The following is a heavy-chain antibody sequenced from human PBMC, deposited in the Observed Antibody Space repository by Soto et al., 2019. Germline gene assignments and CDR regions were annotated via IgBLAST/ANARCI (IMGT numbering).Heavy chain of an antibody. D-gene: IGHD1-26*01. Sequence: PSETLSLTCAVSGGSISSSNWWSWVRQPPGKGLEWIGEAHHSGRTNYNPSLKSRVTISVDKSKNHFSLKLSSVTAADTAVYYCARSEATGLDYWGQGTLVTVSS. CDR1: GGSISSSNW. V-gene: IGHV4-4*02. J-gene: IGHJ4*02. CDR2: AHHSGRT. CDR3: ARSEATGLDY.